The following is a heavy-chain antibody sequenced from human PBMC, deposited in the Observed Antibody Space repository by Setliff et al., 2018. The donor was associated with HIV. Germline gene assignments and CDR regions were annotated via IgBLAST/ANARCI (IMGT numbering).Heavy chain of an antibody. CDR3: ARGWGHDGFDF. D-gene: IGHD7-27*01. CDR1: GGSFSGYY. Sequence: PSETLSLTCAVYGGSFSGYYWSWIRQPPGKGLEWIGEINHSGSTNYNPSLKSRVTISVDTSKNQFFLNVSSVTAADTAVYYCARGWGHDGFDFWGQGTMVTVSS. V-gene: IGHV4-34*01. CDR2: INHSGST. J-gene: IGHJ3*01.